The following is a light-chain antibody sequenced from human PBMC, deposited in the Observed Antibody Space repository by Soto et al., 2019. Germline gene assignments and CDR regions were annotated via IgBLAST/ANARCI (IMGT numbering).Light chain of an antibody. CDR1: QSVTNNY. Sequence: EIVLTQSPGTLSLSPGERATLSCRASQSVTNNYLAWYQQKPGQAPRLLIYGASNRATGIPDRFSGIGSGTDFTLTISRLEPEDFAVYYCQQYGRSPWTFGQGTKVEIK. CDR2: GAS. V-gene: IGKV3-20*01. J-gene: IGKJ1*01. CDR3: QQYGRSPWT.